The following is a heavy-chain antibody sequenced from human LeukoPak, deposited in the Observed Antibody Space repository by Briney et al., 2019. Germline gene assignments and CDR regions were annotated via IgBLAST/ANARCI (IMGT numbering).Heavy chain of an antibody. D-gene: IGHD6-13*01. Sequence: ASVKASCKASGGTFSSYAISWVRQAPGQGLEWMGRIIPILGIANYAQKFQGRVTITADKSTSTAYMELSSLRSEDTAVYYCARDLWVAAASPFDYWGQGTLVTVSS. CDR1: GGTFSSYA. CDR2: IIPILGIA. CDR3: ARDLWVAAASPFDY. J-gene: IGHJ4*02. V-gene: IGHV1-69*04.